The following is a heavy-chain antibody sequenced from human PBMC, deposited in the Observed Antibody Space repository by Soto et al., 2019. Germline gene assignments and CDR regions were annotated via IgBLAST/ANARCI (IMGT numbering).Heavy chain of an antibody. V-gene: IGHV4-59*01. J-gene: IGHJ4*02. D-gene: IGHD6-13*01. CDR3: TSDSYSSSHFDC. Sequence: QVQLQESGPGLVKPSETLSLTCTVSGASITSSYWSWIRQTPGKGLEWIGYIYFSGSTNYNPSLKSLVTISVATAKTEFSLNMTSVTAADTAVYYCTSDSYSSSHFDCWGQETLVTVSS. CDR1: GASITSSY. CDR2: IYFSGST.